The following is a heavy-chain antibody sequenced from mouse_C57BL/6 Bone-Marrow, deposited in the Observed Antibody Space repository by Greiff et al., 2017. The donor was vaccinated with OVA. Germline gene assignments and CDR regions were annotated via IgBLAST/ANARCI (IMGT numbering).Heavy chain of an antibody. D-gene: IGHD3-3*01. CDR2: IYPRSGNT. V-gene: IGHV1-81*01. J-gene: IGHJ4*01. CDR1: GYTFTSYG. Sequence: VQLQQSGAELARPGASVKLSCKASGYTFTSYGLSWVKQRTGPGLEWIGEIYPRSGNTYYNEKFKGKATLTADKSSSTAYMELRSLTAEDSAVYFCAREGLYAMDYWGQGTSVTVSS. CDR3: AREGLYAMDY.